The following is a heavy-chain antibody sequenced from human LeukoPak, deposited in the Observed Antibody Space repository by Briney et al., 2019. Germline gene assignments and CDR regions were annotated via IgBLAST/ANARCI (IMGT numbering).Heavy chain of an antibody. CDR2: INPSGGTT. D-gene: IGHD2-2*01. J-gene: IGHJ4*02. CDR3: ARELLGYCSSTSCLLDY. V-gene: IGHV1-46*01. Sequence: GASAKVSCKASGYTFTSYYVHWVRQAPGQGLEWMGIINPSGGTTSYAQKFQGRVTMTRDTSTSTVYMELSSLRSEDTAVYYCARELLGYCSSTSCLLDYWGQGTLVTVSS. CDR1: GYTFTSYY.